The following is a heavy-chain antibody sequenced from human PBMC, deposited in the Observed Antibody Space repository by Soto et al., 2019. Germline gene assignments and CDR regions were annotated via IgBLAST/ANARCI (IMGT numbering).Heavy chain of an antibody. CDR2: IIPIFGTA. J-gene: IGHJ3*02. V-gene: IGHV1-69*01. D-gene: IGHD3-3*01. Sequence: QVQLVQSGAEVKKPGSSVKVSCKASGGTFSSYAISWVRQAPGQGLEWMGGIIPIFGTANYAQKFQGRVTITADESTSTAYMELSSLRSEDTAVYYFARGLNYDFWSGYYTRRTGAFDIWGQGTMVTVSS. CDR1: GGTFSSYA. CDR3: ARGLNYDFWSGYYTRRTGAFDI.